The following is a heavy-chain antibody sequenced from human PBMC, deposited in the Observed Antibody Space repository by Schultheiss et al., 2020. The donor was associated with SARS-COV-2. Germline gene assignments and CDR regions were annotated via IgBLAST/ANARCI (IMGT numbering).Heavy chain of an antibody. CDR1: GFTFSSYE. CDR3: ARDAEGSYSPFDI. CDR2: ISSSGSTI. Sequence: GGSLRLSCAASGFTFSSYEMNWVRQAPGKGLEWVSYISSSGSTIYYADSVRGRFTISRDNAKNSLYLQMNSLRAEDTAVYYCARDAEGSYSPFDIWGQGTMVTVSS. V-gene: IGHV3-48*03. D-gene: IGHD1-26*01. J-gene: IGHJ3*02.